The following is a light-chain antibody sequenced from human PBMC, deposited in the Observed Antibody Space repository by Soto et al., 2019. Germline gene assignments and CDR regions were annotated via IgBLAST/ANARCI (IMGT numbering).Light chain of an antibody. CDR3: RSYTSSSTLVV. J-gene: IGLJ2*01. Sequence: QSVLTQPASVSGSPGQSITISCTGTSSDVGGYNYVSWYQQHPGKAHNLMIYDVSNRPSGVSNRFSGSKSGNTASLTISGLQAEDEADYYCRSYTSSSTLVVFSGGTKLTVL. CDR1: SSDVGGYNY. V-gene: IGLV2-14*01. CDR2: DVS.